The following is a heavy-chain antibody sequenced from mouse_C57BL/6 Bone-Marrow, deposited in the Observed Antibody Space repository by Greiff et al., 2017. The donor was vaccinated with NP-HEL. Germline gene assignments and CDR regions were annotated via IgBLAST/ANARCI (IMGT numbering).Heavy chain of an antibody. CDR3: ARDYYGNYAWYFDV. CDR1: GFTFSDYY. D-gene: IGHD2-1*01. CDR2: INYDGSST. V-gene: IGHV5-16*01. J-gene: IGHJ1*03. Sequence: DVKLVESAGGLVQPGSSMKLSCTASGFTFSDYYMAWVRQVPEKGLEWVANINYDGSSTYYLDSLKSRFIISRDNDKHILYLQMSSLKSEDTATYYCARDYYGNYAWYFDVWGTGTTVTVSS.